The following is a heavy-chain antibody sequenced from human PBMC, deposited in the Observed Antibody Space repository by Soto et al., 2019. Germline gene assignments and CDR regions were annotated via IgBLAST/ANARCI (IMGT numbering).Heavy chain of an antibody. CDR2: IKPSDGST. Sequence: ASVKVSCKASGYTFTTYCIHWVRQAPGQGLEWMGIIKPSDGSTSYAQRFRGRVTMTSDTSTSTAYMQLSGLRSEDTAVYYCSRTAIQALFGVANYWGLGTLVTVSS. J-gene: IGHJ4*02. CDR3: SRTAIQALFGVANY. CDR1: GYTFTTYC. D-gene: IGHD3-3*01. V-gene: IGHV1-46*03.